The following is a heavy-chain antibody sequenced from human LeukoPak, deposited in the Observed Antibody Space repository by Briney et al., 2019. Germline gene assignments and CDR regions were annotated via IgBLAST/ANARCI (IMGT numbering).Heavy chain of an antibody. CDR2: IKQDGSEK. CDR1: GFTFSSYW. J-gene: IGHJ4*02. Sequence: GGSLRLSCAASGFTFSSYWMSWVRQAPGKGLEWVANIKQDGSEKYYVDSVKGRFTISRDNAKNSLYPQMNSLRAEDTAAYYCARARISIAVAGTVDYWGQGTLVTVSS. V-gene: IGHV3-7*01. CDR3: ARARISIAVAGTVDY. D-gene: IGHD6-19*01.